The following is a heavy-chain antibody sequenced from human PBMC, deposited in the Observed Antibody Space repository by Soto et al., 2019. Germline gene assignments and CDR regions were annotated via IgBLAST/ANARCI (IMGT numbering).Heavy chain of an antibody. D-gene: IGHD3-10*01. V-gene: IGHV4-4*02. CDR1: GVSVSRSNW. Sequence: QVQLQESGPGLVEPSGTLSLTCAVSGVSVSRSNWLTWIRQSPGKGLEWIWEIYHTGSTKYNPSPKSRLTVLLDKSNNHFCLELTSVTAADTALYYCARVMFYGSGSYYLGYWGQGTLVTVSS. J-gene: IGHJ4*02. CDR3: ARVMFYGSGSYYLGY. CDR2: IYHTGST.